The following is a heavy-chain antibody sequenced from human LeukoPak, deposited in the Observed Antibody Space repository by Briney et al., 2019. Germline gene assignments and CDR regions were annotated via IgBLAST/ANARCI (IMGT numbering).Heavy chain of an antibody. V-gene: IGHV1-24*01. CDR2: FDPEDGET. CDR1: GYTLTELS. J-gene: IGHJ6*03. D-gene: IGHD3-22*01. Sequence: GASVKVSCKVSGYTLTELSMHWVRQAPGKGLEWMGGFDPEDGETIYAQKFQGRVTITADEFTSTAYMELSSLRSEDTAVYYCARDSSYYDSSGAEKKYYYYYYMDVWSKGTTVTISS. CDR3: ARDSSYYDSSGAEKKYYYYYYMDV.